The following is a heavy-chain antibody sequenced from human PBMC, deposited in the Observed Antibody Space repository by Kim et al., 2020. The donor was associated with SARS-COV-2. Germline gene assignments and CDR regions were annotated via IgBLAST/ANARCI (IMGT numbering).Heavy chain of an antibody. CDR3: ARISGAKVGATLKYYYYGMDV. CDR1: GFTFSSYW. CDR2: IKQDGSEK. D-gene: IGHD1-26*01. V-gene: IGHV3-7*01. Sequence: GSLRLSCAASGFTFSSYWMSWVRQAPGKGLEWVANIKQDGSEKYYVDSVKGRFTISRDNAKNSLYLQMNSLRAEDTAVYYCARISGAKVGATLKYYYYGMDVWGQGTTVTVSS. J-gene: IGHJ6*02.